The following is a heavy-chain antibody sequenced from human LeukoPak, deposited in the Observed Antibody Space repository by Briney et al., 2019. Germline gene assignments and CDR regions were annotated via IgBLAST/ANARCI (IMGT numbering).Heavy chain of an antibody. CDR3: AKDNYSGYYIDY. D-gene: IGHD5-12*01. CDR2: ISGSDDNT. CDR1: GFTFSSYA. Sequence: GRSLRLSCAASGFTFSSYAMSWVRQAPGKWLEWVSAISGSDDNTYYADSVKGRFTISRDNSKNTLYLQMNSLRAEDTAVYYCAKDNYSGYYIDYWGQGTLVTVSS. V-gene: IGHV3-23*01. J-gene: IGHJ4*02.